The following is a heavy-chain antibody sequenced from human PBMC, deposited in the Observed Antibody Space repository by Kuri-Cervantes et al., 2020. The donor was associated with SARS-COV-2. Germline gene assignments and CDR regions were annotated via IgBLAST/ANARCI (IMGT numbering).Heavy chain of an antibody. CDR1: GGTFSSYT. CDR3: ARSAHSSYYFDY. CDR2: IIPIFGTA. Sequence: SVKVSCKASGGTFSSYTISWVRQAPGQGLEWMGGIIPIFGTANYAQKFQGRVTITADKSTSTAYMELSSLRSEDTAVYYCARSAHSSYYFDYWGQGTLVTVSS. V-gene: IGHV1-69*06. D-gene: IGHD3-16*02. J-gene: IGHJ4*02.